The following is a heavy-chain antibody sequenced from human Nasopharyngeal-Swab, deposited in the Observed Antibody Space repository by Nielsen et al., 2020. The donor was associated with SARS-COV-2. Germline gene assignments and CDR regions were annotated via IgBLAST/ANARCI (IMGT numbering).Heavy chain of an antibody. CDR3: ARDGLDYDFWSAYFTDV. Sequence: GESLKISCAASGFTFNNYNFSWVRQAPGKGLEWVSSISSSSYIYYADSVKGRFTISRDNAKNSLYLQMNSLRAEDTAVYYCARDGLDYDFWSAYFTDVWGQGTTVTVSS. D-gene: IGHD3-3*01. J-gene: IGHJ6*02. CDR2: ISSSSYI. CDR1: GFTFNNYN. V-gene: IGHV3-21*01.